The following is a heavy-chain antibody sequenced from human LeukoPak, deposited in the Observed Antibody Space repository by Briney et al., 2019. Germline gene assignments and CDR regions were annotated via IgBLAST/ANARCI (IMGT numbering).Heavy chain of an antibody. D-gene: IGHD5-18*01. Sequence: SETLSLTCTVSGGSISSYYWSWIRQPPGKGLEWIGYIYYSGSTNYNPSLKSRVTISVDTSKNQFSLKLSSVTAADTAVYYCASGAMAPYYYYGMDVWGQGTTVTVSS. J-gene: IGHJ6*02. CDR2: IYYSGST. V-gene: IGHV4-59*01. CDR1: GGSISSYY. CDR3: ASGAMAPYYYYGMDV.